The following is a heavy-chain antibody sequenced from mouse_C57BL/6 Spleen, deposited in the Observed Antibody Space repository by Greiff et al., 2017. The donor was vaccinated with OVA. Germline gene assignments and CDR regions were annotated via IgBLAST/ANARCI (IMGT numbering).Heavy chain of an antibody. CDR1: GFTFSSYG. CDR3: ASSDGFDY. Sequence: EVKLMESGGDLVKPGGSLKLSCAASGFTFSSYGMSWVRQTPDKRLEWVATISSGGSYTYYPDSVKGRFTISRDNAKNTLYLQMSSLKSEDTAMYYCASSDGFDYWGQGTTLTVSS. D-gene: IGHD2-3*01. V-gene: IGHV5-6*01. J-gene: IGHJ2*01. CDR2: ISSGGSYT.